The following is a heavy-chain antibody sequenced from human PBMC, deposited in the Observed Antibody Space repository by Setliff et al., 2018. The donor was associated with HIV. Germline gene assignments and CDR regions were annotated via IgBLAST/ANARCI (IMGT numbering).Heavy chain of an antibody. V-gene: IGHV4-4*02. J-gene: IGHJ6*03. CDR2: IYHSGGT. CDR1: GGSISSSNW. D-gene: IGHD6-19*01. Sequence: SETLSLTCAVSGGSISSSNWWSWVRQPPGKGLEWIGEIYHSGGTNYNPSLKSRVTISLDKSKNHFSLELRSVTAADTAVYYCAKGVAGLQYYYYYMDVWGKGTTVTVSS. CDR3: AKGVAGLQYYYYYMDV.